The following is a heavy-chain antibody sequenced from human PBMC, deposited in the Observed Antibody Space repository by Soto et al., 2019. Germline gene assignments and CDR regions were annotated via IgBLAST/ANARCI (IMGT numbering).Heavy chain of an antibody. CDR3: ARGGGVGVAGSAAFDM. V-gene: IGHV1-2*02. D-gene: IGHD3-3*01. J-gene: IGHJ3*02. Sequence: QLHLVQSGAVVKKPGASVTVSCSASGYPVTAYYMHWVRQAPGRGLEWMGGINPATGAAKYTQTFQGRGSMTRDTSTGTVFIELSGLTSGDTAVFYCARGGGVGVAGSAAFDMWGQGTLVTVSS. CDR1: GYPVTAYY. CDR2: INPATGAA.